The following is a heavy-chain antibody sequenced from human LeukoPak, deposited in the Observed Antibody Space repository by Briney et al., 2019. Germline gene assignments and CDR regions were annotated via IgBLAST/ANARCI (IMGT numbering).Heavy chain of an antibody. CDR3: ARYGATVTAGLGY. V-gene: IGHV4-59*08. CDR2: MYYSGST. Sequence: SETLSLTCTVSGGSISSYYWSWIRQPPGKGLEWIGYMYYSGSTNYNPSLRSRVTISVDTSKNQFSLKLSSVTAADTAVYYCARYGATVTAGLGYWGQGTLVTVSS. J-gene: IGHJ4*02. CDR1: GGSISSYY. D-gene: IGHD4-17*01.